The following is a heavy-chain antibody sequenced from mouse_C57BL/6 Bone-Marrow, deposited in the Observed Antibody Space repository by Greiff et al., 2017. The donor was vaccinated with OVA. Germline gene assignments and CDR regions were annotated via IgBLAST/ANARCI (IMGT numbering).Heavy chain of an antibody. Sequence: EVQLQQSGPGLVKPSQSLSLTCSVTGYSFTSGYYWNWIRQFPGNKLEWMGYISYDGSNNYNPSLKNPISITRDTAKNQFFLKLNSVTTKDTATYYCARDIIYYDYDEAYWGQGTLVTVSA. D-gene: IGHD2-4*01. CDR2: ISYDGSN. V-gene: IGHV3-6*01. J-gene: IGHJ3*01. CDR1: GYSFTSGYY. CDR3: ARDIIYYDYDEAY.